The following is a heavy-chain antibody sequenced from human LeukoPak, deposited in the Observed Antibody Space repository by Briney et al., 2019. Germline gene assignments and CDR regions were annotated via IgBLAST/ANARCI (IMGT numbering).Heavy chain of an antibody. CDR1: GFTVSSNY. CDR3: ARAFGSGSQVINYFDF. D-gene: IGHD3-10*01. CDR2: IYSGSST. J-gene: IGHJ4*02. Sequence: PGGSLRLSCAASGFTVSSNYMSWVRQAPGEGLEWVSVIYSGSSTYYADSVKGRFTISRDNSKNTLYLQMNSLRAEDTAVYYCARAFGSGSQVINYFDFWGQGTLVTVSS. V-gene: IGHV3-66*01.